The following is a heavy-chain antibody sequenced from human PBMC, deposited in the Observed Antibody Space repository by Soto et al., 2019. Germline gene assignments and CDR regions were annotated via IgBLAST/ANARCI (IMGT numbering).Heavy chain of an antibody. J-gene: IGHJ5*02. D-gene: IGHD2-2*01. V-gene: IGHV4-4*07. CDR2: IYPTGST. CDR3: ATGRSEVVPGAMDT. Sequence: QVQLQESGPGLVKPSETLSLSCTVSGGSFSSHSFNWVRESSGKGLAWIGRIYPTGSTTKHPSLKSRLTMSVDTAKNQFSLRLTSMTAADTAVYYCATGRSEVVPGAMDTWGQGTLVTVSS. CDR1: GGSFSSHS.